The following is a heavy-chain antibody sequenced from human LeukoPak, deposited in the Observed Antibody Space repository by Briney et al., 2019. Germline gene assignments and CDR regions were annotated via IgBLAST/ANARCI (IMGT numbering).Heavy chain of an antibody. Sequence: PGGSLRLSCAASGFIFNNYGLIWVRQAPGKGLEWVSAISNDGGGTTYADFVNGRFTISRDNSKNTLFLQMNSLRAKDTALYYCAKGSSGYFADLWGQGTLVTVSS. CDR3: AKGSSGYFADL. CDR2: ISNDGGGT. J-gene: IGHJ5*02. CDR1: GFIFNNYG. D-gene: IGHD3-22*01. V-gene: IGHV3-23*01.